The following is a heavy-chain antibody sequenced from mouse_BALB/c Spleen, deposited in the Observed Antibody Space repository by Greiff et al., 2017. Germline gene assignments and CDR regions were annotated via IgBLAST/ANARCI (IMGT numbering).Heavy chain of an antibody. CDR2: ISYSGST. CDR1: GYSITSDYA. J-gene: IGHJ3*01. D-gene: IGHD2-14*01. V-gene: IGHV3-2*02. CDR3: AIPGYYRYDRFAY. Sequence: DVKLVESGPGLVKPSQSLSLTCTVTGYSITSDYAWNWIRQFPGNKLEWMGYISYSGSTSYNPSLKSRISITRDTSKNQFFLQLNSVTTEDTATYYCAIPGYYRYDRFAYWGQGTLVTVSA.